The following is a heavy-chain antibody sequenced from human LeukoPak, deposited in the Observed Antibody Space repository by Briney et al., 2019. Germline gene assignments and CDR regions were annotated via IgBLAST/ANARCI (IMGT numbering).Heavy chain of an antibody. CDR2: IIPIFGTA. CDR1: GGTFSSYA. V-gene: IGHV1-69*05. J-gene: IGHJ4*02. D-gene: IGHD2-2*01. Sequence: ASVKVSCKASGGTFSSYAISWVRQDPGQGLEWMGGIIPIFGTANYAQKFQGRVTITTDESTSTAYMELSSLRSEDTAVYYCARGGTGYQLPQIIYYFDYWGQGTLVTVSS. CDR3: ARGGTGYQLPQIIYYFDY.